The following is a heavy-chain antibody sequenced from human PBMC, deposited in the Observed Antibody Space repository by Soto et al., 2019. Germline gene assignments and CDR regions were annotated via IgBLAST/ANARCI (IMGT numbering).Heavy chain of an antibody. Sequence: GGSLRLSCAASGFTFSSYAMSWVRQATGKGLEWVSAIGTAGDTYYPGSVKGRFTISRENVKNSLYLQMNSLRAGDTAVYYCARGGSGPRAGAFDIWGQGTMVTVS. CDR3: ARGGSGPRAGAFDI. CDR2: IGTAGDT. D-gene: IGHD6-19*01. V-gene: IGHV3-13*01. J-gene: IGHJ3*02. CDR1: GFTFSSYA.